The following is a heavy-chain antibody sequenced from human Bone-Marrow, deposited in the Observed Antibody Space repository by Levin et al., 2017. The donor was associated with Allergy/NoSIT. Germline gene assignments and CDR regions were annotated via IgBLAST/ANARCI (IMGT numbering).Heavy chain of an antibody. CDR3: TTGLGLYFEY. J-gene: IGHJ4*02. CDR1: GFSFTDAW. Sequence: GESLKISCAASGFSFTDAWMYWVRQAPGKGLEWVGRVKSKAASGTTDYAAPVRGRFTISRDDLKNTVYLQMSSLEIGDTAVYYCTTGLGLYFEYWGQGTLVTVTS. D-gene: IGHD3-16*01. V-gene: IGHV3-15*01. CDR2: VKSKAASGTT.